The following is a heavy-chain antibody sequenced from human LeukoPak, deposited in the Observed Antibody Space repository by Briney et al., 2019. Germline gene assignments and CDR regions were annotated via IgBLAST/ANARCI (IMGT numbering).Heavy chain of an antibody. Sequence: PGGSLRLSCAASGFTFSSHSMNWVRQAPGKGLEWVSSISSSSSYIYYADSVKGRFTISRDNAKNSLYLQMNSLRAEDTAVCYCASGGGSRLEYFQHWGQGTLVTVSS. CDR1: GFTFSSHS. V-gene: IGHV3-21*01. CDR2: ISSSSSYI. D-gene: IGHD3-16*01. J-gene: IGHJ1*01. CDR3: ASGGGSRLEYFQH.